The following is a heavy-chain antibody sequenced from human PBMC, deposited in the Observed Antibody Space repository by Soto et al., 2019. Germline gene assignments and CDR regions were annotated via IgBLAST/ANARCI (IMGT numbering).Heavy chain of an antibody. Sequence: PSETLSLTCTVSGGSISSYYWSWIRQPPLKGLEWIGYIYYSGSTNYNSSLKSRVTISVDTSKNQFSLKLSSVTAADTAVYYFARGGWELPYWGQGTLVTVSS. J-gene: IGHJ4*02. CDR1: GGSISSYY. CDR2: IYYSGST. D-gene: IGHD1-26*01. V-gene: IGHV4-59*01. CDR3: ARGGWELPY.